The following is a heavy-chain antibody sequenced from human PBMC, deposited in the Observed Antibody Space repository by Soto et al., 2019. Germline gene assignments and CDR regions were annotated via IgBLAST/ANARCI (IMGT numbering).Heavy chain of an antibody. CDR3: TTDDYDFWSLLYYGMDV. CDR2: MKSKTDGGTT. V-gene: IGHV3-15*01. D-gene: IGHD3-3*01. Sequence: LSCVTSVFTFSNPWVSWVRQAPGNGLEWVGRMKSKTDGGTTDYAAPVKGRLTISRDDSKNTLYLQMNSLKTEDTAVYYCTTDDYDFWSLLYYGMDVWGQGTTVT. J-gene: IGHJ6*02. CDR1: VFTFSNPW.